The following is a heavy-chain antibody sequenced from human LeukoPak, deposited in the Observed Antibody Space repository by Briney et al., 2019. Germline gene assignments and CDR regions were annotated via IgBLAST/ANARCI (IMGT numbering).Heavy chain of an antibody. CDR3: VKDTRPYSGSYHFDN. V-gene: IGHV3-30*18. J-gene: IGHJ4*02. CDR2: ISSDGSKQ. D-gene: IGHD1-26*01. CDR1: GFTSLASMP. Sequence: GRSLRLSSAAPGFTSLASMPRGGRQAPGEGLDWVAVISSDGSKQYYADSAKGRFSISRDNSKSTLYLQMSSLRAEDTAVYYCVKDTRPYSGSYHFDNWGQGTLVTVSS.